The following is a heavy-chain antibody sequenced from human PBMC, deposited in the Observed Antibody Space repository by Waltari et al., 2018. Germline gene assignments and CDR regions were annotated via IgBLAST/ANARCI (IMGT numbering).Heavy chain of an antibody. D-gene: IGHD6-19*01. J-gene: IGHJ5*02. V-gene: IGHV4-30-4*08. CDR2: IYHSGST. CDR3: AREPQPKGYSSGWYWFDP. Sequence: QVQLQESGPGLVKPSQTLSLTCTVSGGSISSGGYYWSWLRQPPGTGLEWIGYIYHSGSTYYNPSLKSRVTISVDRSKNQFSLKLSSVTAADTAVYYCAREPQPKGYSSGWYWFDPWGQGTLVTVSS. CDR1: GGSISSGGYY.